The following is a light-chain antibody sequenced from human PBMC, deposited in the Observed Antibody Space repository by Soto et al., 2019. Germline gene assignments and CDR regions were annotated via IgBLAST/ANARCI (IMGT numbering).Light chain of an antibody. CDR1: ISNIGAGYD. CDR3: QSYDRSLSGCV. J-gene: IGLJ1*01. V-gene: IGLV1-40*01. CDR2: GNS. Sequence: QSVLTQPPSVSGAPGQRVTISCTGSISNIGAGYDVHWYQQLPGTAPKLLIYGNSNRPSGVPDRFSGSKSGTSASLAITGLQAEDEADYYCQSYDRSLSGCVFGTGTKLTVL.